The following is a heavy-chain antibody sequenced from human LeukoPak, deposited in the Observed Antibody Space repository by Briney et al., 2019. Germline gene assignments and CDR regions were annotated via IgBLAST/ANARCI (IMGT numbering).Heavy chain of an antibody. J-gene: IGHJ3*02. CDR2: INPSGGNT. CDR3: ARVRDGYNDAYDI. Sequence: GASVKVSCKVSGYTFTNYYIHWVRQAPGQGLEWMGLINPSGGNTNYAQNFQGRVTMTRDTSTSTVYMGLSSLRSEDTAVYYCARVRDGYNDAYDIWGQGTMVTVPS. V-gene: IGHV1-46*01. D-gene: IGHD5-24*01. CDR1: GYTFTNYY.